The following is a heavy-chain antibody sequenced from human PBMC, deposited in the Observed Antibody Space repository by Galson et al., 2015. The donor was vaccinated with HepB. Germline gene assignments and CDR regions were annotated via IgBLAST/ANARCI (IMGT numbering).Heavy chain of an antibody. CDR3: ARRRDGYNPSLNFDY. Sequence: QSGAEVKKPGESLKISCKGSGYSFTSYWIGWVRQMPGKGLEWMGIIYPGDSDTRYSPSFQGQVTISADKSISTAYLQWSSLKASDTAMYYCARRRDGYNPSLNFDYWGQGTLVTVSS. V-gene: IGHV5-51*03. CDR1: GYSFTSYW. CDR2: IYPGDSDT. J-gene: IGHJ4*02. D-gene: IGHD5-24*01.